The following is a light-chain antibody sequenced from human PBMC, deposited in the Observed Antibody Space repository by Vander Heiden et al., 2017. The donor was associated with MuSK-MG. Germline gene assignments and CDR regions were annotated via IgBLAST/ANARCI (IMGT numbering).Light chain of an antibody. Sequence: EIVLTQSPATLSLSPGERATLSCRASQSVSSYLAWYQQKLGQAPRLLIYDASNRATSIPARFSGGGSGTDFTLTISILEPEDFAVYYCQHRSNWPLTFGGGTKVEIK. CDR1: QSVSSY. CDR2: DAS. J-gene: IGKJ4*01. CDR3: QHRSNWPLT. V-gene: IGKV3-11*01.